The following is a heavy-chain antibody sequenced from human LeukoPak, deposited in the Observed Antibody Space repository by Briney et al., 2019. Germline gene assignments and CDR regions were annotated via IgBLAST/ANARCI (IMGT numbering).Heavy chain of an antibody. V-gene: IGHV3-9*01. CDR3: ARDDTRGYSYGTLFDY. J-gene: IGHJ4*02. D-gene: IGHD5-18*01. Sequence: GGSLRLSCAASGFIFDDYAVHWVRQAPGKGLEWVSGISWNSGSMEYADSVKGRFTISRDNAKNSLYLQMNSLRAEDTAVYYCARDDTRGYSYGTLFDYWGQGTLVTVSS. CDR1: GFIFDDYA. CDR2: ISWNSGSM.